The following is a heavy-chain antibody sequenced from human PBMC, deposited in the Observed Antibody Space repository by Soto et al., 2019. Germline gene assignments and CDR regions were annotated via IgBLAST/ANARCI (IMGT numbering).Heavy chain of an antibody. D-gene: IGHD3-22*01. V-gene: IGHV4-34*01. J-gene: IGHJ4*02. CDR2: INHSGST. CDR1: GGSFSGYY. CDR3: ARGRGTYYYDSSGYYGIDY. Sequence: QVQLQQWGAGLLKPSETLSLTCAVYGGSFSGYYWSWIRQPPGKGLEWIGEINHSGSTNYNPSLKSRVTISVDTSKNQFSLKLGSVTAADTAVYYCARGRGTYYYDSSGYYGIDYWGQGTLVTVSS.